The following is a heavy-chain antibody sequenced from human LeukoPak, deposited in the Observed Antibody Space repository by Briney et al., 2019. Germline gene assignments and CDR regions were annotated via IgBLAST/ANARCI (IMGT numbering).Heavy chain of an antibody. D-gene: IGHD3-22*01. Sequence: SVKVSCKASGGTFSSYAISWERQAPGQGLEWMGRIIPIFGIANYAQKFQGRVTITADKSTSTAYMELSSLRSEDTAVYYCASYYYDSSGYYYPLDYWGQGTLVTVSS. V-gene: IGHV1-69*04. CDR3: ASYYYDSSGYYYPLDY. J-gene: IGHJ4*02. CDR2: IIPIFGIA. CDR1: GGTFSSYA.